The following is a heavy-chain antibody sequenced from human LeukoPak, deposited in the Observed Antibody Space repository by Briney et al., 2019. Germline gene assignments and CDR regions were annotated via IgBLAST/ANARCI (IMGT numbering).Heavy chain of an antibody. J-gene: IGHJ6*02. Sequence: PGGSLRLSCAASGFTFRSYAMNWVRQAPGKGLEWVSGISGSGGKTYFADSVKGRFTISRDNTKNTVYLQMNGLRGEDTAVYYCAKDLCGDCYPYYYDMDVWGQGTTVTVSS. D-gene: IGHD2-21*02. CDR1: GFTFRSYA. CDR3: AKDLCGDCYPYYYDMDV. V-gene: IGHV3-23*01. CDR2: ISGSGGKT.